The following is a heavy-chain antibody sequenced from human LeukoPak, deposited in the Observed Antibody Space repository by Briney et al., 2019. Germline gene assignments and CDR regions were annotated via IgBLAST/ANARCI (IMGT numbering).Heavy chain of an antibody. Sequence: GGSLRLSCAASGFTLSGYWMHWVRQAPGEGLVWVSRMNSDGTATTYADSVRGRFTISRDNARNTLYLQMSSLRAEDTAVYYCARYVVASACFDSWGQGTPVTVSS. CDR2: MNSDGTAT. J-gene: IGHJ4*02. CDR3: ARYVVASACFDS. D-gene: IGHD2-21*01. V-gene: IGHV3-74*01. CDR1: GFTLSGYW.